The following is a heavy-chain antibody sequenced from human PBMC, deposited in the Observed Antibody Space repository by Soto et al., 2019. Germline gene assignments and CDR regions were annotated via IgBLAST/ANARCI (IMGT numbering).Heavy chain of an antibody. D-gene: IGHD1-1*01. J-gene: IGHJ4*02. CDR3: AKERRLERGDFDY. Sequence: EVQLLESGGGLVQPGGSLRLSCAASGFTFSSYAMSWVRQAPGKGLEWVSVISGSGGRIYYADSVKGRFTISRDNSKNTRNRQMNSLRDEDTAIYYCAKERRLERGDFDYWGQGTLVTVSS. V-gene: IGHV3-23*01. CDR1: GFTFSSYA. CDR2: ISGSGGRI.